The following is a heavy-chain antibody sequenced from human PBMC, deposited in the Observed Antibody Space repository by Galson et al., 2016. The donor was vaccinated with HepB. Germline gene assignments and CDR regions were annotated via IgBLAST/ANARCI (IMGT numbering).Heavy chain of an antibody. D-gene: IGHD1-7*01. V-gene: IGHV4-34*01. CDR3: ARRTRYNWNYGSFYYGMDV. CDR2: INHRGST. CDR1: GGSFSHYS. J-gene: IGHJ6*02. Sequence: SETLSRTCAVYGGSFSHYSWSWIRQPPGKGLEWIGEINHRGSTNYNPSLESRVTISVDTSKNQFSLRLSSVTAADTAVYYCARRTRYNWNYGSFYYGMDVWGQGTTVTVSS.